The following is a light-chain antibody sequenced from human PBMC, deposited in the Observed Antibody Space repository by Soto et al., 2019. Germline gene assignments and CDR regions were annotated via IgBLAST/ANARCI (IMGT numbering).Light chain of an antibody. CDR3: CSYAGSYTWV. CDR1: SCDVGGYNY. V-gene: IGLV2-11*01. Sequence: QSALTQPRSVSGSPGQSVTISCTGTSCDVGGYNYVSWYQQHPGKAPRLMIYDFNKRPSGVPDRFSGSKSGNTASLTISGLQAEDEADYYCCSYAGSYTWVFGGGTKLTVL. J-gene: IGLJ3*02. CDR2: DFN.